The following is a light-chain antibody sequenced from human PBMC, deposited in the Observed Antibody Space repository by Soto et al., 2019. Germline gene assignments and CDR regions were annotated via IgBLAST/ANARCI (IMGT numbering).Light chain of an antibody. J-gene: IGKJ1*01. Sequence: ESVLTQSPGTLSLSPGERATLSCRASQSIRSNFLAWYQQKPGQAPRLLIYGASSRATGIPDRFRGSGSGTDFTLTISRLEPEDFAVYYCQQYGSSRGWTFGQGTKV. CDR1: QSIRSNF. CDR2: GAS. V-gene: IGKV3-20*01. CDR3: QQYGSSRGWT.